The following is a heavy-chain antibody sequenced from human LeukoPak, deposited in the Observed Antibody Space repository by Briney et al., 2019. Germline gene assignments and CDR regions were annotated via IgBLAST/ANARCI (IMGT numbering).Heavy chain of an antibody. CDR1: GYTFTSYA. J-gene: IGHJ5*02. Sequence: ASVKVSCKASGYTFTSYAMHWVRQAPGQRLEWMGWINAGNGNTKYSQKFQGRVTITRNTSISTAYMELSSLRSEDTAVYYCARGVVASEWFDPWGQGTLVTVSS. V-gene: IGHV1-3*01. D-gene: IGHD2-2*01. CDR2: INAGNGNT. CDR3: ARGVVASEWFDP.